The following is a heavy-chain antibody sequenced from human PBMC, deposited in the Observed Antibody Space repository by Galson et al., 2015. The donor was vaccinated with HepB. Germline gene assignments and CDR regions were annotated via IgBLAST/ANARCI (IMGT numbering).Heavy chain of an antibody. CDR3: ARRKGGTIFGSLRAFDI. D-gene: IGHD3-3*01. V-gene: IGHV1-69*13. J-gene: IGHJ3*02. CDR2: IIPIFGTA. Sequence: SVKVSCKASGGTFSSYAISWVRQAPGQGLEWMGGIIPIFGTANYAQKFQGRVTITADESTSTAYMELSSLRSEDTAVYYCARRKGGTIFGSLRAFDIWGQGTMVTVSS. CDR1: GGTFSSYA.